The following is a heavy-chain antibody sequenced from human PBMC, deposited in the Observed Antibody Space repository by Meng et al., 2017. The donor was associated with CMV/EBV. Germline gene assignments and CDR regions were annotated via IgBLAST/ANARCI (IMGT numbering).Heavy chain of an antibody. Sequence: GGSPRLSCAASGFTFSSYDMHWVRQATGKGLEWVSAIGTAGDTYYPGSVKGRFTISRENAKNSLYLQMNSLRAGDTAVYYCARVSSEGGFDYWGQGTLVTVSS. CDR3: ARVSSEGGFDY. CDR1: GFTFSSYD. D-gene: IGHD6-6*01. J-gene: IGHJ4*02. V-gene: IGHV3-13*01. CDR2: IGTAGDT.